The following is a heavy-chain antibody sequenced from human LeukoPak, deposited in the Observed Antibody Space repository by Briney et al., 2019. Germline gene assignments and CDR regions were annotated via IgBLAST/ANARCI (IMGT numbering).Heavy chain of an antibody. CDR2: IIPIFGTA. CDR3: ARQVYYDTYYYYMDV. J-gene: IGHJ6*03. Sequence: ASVKVSCKASGYTFTTYGISWVRQAPGQGLEWMGGIIPIFGTANYAQKFQGRVTITTDESTSTAYMELSSLRSEDTAVYYCARQVYYDTYYYYMDVWGKGTTVTVSS. V-gene: IGHV1-69*05. D-gene: IGHD3-9*01. CDR1: GYTFTTYG.